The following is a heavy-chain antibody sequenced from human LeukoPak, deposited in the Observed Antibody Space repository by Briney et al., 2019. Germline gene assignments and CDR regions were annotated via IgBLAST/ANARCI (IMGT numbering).Heavy chain of an antibody. Sequence: GGSLRLSCAASGFTFSTYSMNWVRQAPGKGLECVSSISSSGAYIYYADSAKGRFTISRDNAKKSLYLQMNSLRAEDTAIYYCVGNYYDSSGLDYWGQGTLVTVSS. CDR2: ISSSGAYI. D-gene: IGHD3-22*01. CDR1: GFTFSTYS. J-gene: IGHJ4*02. V-gene: IGHV3-21*01. CDR3: VGNYYDSSGLDY.